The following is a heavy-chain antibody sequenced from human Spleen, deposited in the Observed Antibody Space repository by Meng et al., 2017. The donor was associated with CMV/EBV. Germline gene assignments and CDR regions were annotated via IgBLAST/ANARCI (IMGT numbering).Heavy chain of an antibody. CDR2: ISGSGGHT. V-gene: IGHV3-23*01. Sequence: CAASGFTFNNYARSWGRQAPGKGLEWVSAISGSGGHTYYADSVKGRFTISRDNSKNTLYLQMNSLRAEDTAIYYCAKDRSSSSAFDYWGQGTLVTVSS. CDR3: AKDRSSSSAFDY. D-gene: IGHD6-6*01. J-gene: IGHJ4*02. CDR1: GFTFNNYA.